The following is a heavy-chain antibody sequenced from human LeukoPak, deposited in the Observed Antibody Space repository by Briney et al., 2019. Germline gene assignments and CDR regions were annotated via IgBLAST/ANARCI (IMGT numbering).Heavy chain of an antibody. CDR3: ARAPGLPDAFDI. J-gene: IGHJ3*02. D-gene: IGHD3-16*01. Sequence: GGSLRLSCAASGFTVSSNYMSWVRQAPGKGLEWVSVIYSGGSTYYADSVKDRFTISRDNSKNTLYLQMNSLRAEDTAVYYCARAPGLPDAFDIWGQGTMVTVSS. V-gene: IGHV3-66*01. CDR1: GFTVSSNY. CDR2: IYSGGST.